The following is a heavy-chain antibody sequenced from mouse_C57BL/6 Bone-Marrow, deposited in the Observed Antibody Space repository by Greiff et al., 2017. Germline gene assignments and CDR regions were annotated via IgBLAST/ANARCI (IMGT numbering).Heavy chain of an antibody. J-gene: IGHJ1*03. V-gene: IGHV1-76*01. D-gene: IGHD2-5*01. CDR3: ASPAYYSNYWYFGV. CDR2: IYPGSGNT. Sequence: QVQLKESGAELVRPGASVKLSCKASGYTFTDYYINWVKQRPGQGLEWIARIYPGSGNTYYNEKFKGKATLTAEKSSSTAYMQLSSLTSEDSAVYFCASPAYYSNYWYFGVWGTGTTVTVSS. CDR1: GYTFTDYY.